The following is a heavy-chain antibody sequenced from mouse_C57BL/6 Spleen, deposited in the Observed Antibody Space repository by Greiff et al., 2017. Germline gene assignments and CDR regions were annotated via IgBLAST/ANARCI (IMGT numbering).Heavy chain of an antibody. CDR1: GYTFPGYW. Sequence: QVQLQQSGAELMKPGASVKLSCKATGYTFPGYWIEWVKQRPGHGLEWIGEILPGSGSTNYNEKFKGKATFTADTSSNTAYMQLSSLTTEDSAIYYCARRGSMMVTGFAYWGQGTLVTVSA. CDR3: ARRGSMMVTGFAY. CDR2: ILPGSGST. V-gene: IGHV1-9*01. D-gene: IGHD2-3*01. J-gene: IGHJ3*01.